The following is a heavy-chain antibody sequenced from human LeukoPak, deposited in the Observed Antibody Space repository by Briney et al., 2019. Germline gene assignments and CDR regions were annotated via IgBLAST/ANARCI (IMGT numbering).Heavy chain of an antibody. CDR2: IKQDGSEK. V-gene: IGHV3-7*01. CDR3: ARDRRSSGYYYY. J-gene: IGHJ4*02. CDR1: GFTFSSYW. D-gene: IGHD3-22*01. Sequence: SGGSLSLSCAASGFTFSSYWMRWVRQAPGKGREWVANIKQDGSEKYYVDSVKGRFTISRDNAKNSLYLQMNSLRAEDTAVYYCARDRRSSGYYYYWGQGTLVTVSS.